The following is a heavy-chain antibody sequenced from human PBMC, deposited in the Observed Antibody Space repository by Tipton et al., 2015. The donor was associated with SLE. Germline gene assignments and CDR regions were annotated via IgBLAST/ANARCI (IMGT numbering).Heavy chain of an antibody. D-gene: IGHD6-13*01. Sequence: TLSLTCAVSGGFISSSNWWSWVRQPPGKGLEWIGEINHSGSTNYNPSLKRRVTISVDTSKKQFSLKLSSVTAADTAVYYCARNYVGAAAASSGMDVWGQGTTVTVSS. V-gene: IGHV4-4*02. CDR2: INHSGST. CDR1: GGFISSSNW. J-gene: IGHJ6*02. CDR3: ARNYVGAAAASSGMDV.